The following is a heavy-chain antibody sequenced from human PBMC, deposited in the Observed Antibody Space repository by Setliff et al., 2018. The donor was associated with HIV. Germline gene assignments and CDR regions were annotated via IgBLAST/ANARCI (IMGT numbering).Heavy chain of an antibody. CDR3: ARDSSGYGEDYYYYYMDV. CDR2: IIPMFGTP. D-gene: IGHD3-22*01. CDR1: GGTFNSYG. V-gene: IGHV1-69*13. J-gene: IGHJ6*03. Sequence: SVKVSCKASGGTFNSYGISWVRQAPGQGLEWMGGIIPMFGTPNYAQKFQGRVTITADESTTTAYMELRSLRSEDTAVYCCARDSSGYGEDYYYYYMDVWGKGTTVTVSS.